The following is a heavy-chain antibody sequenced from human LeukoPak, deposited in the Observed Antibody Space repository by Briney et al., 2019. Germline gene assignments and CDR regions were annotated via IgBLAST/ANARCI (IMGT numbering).Heavy chain of an antibody. V-gene: IGHV3-30*18. J-gene: IGHJ4*02. CDR1: GFTFSSYG. CDR3: AKDGNLLSLPSLPYYFDY. CDR2: ISYDGSNK. Sequence: PGGSLRVSCAASGFTFSSYGMHWVRQAPGNGLEWVAVISYDGSNKYYADSVKGRFTISRDNSKNTLYLQMNSLRAEDTAVYYCAKDGNLLSLPSLPYYFDYWGQGTLVTVSS. D-gene: IGHD1-26*01.